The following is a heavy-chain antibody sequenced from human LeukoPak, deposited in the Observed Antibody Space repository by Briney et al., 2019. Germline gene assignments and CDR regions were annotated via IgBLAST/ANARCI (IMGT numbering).Heavy chain of an antibody. V-gene: IGHV3-43*01. CDR1: GFTFDDYT. Sequence: PGGSLRLSCAASGFTFDDYTMHWVRQAPGKGLEWVSLISWDGGSTYYADSVKGRFTISRDNSKNTLYLQMNSLRAEDTAVYYCAKAKYGDGSGGCANWGQGTLVTVSS. CDR2: ISWDGGST. J-gene: IGHJ4*02. D-gene: IGHD4-17*01. CDR3: AKAKYGDGSGGCAN.